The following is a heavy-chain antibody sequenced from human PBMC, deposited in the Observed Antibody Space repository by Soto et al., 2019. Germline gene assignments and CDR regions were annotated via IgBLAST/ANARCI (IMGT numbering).Heavy chain of an antibody. Sequence: GGSLRLSCAASGFTFSSYAMSWVRQAPGKGLEWVSAISGSGGSTYYADSVKGRFTISRDNSKNTLYLQMNSLRAEDTAVYYCAKAHYDYIWGSYRTYYFDYWGQGTLVTVSS. CDR2: ISGSGGST. D-gene: IGHD3-16*02. V-gene: IGHV3-23*01. CDR1: GFTFSSYA. J-gene: IGHJ4*02. CDR3: AKAHYDYIWGSYRTYYFDY.